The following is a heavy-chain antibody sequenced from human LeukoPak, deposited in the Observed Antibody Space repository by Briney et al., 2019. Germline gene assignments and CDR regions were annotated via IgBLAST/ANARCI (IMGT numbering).Heavy chain of an antibody. V-gene: IGHV3-72*01. J-gene: IGHJ4*02. D-gene: IGHD6-13*01. CDR3: ATSSWYRLAY. Sequence: GGSLRLSCAASGFTFIDSFMSWVRQAPGKGLEWIGRSRYKADSYTAEYAASVKGRFTISRDESKNSLYLQISSLETEDAAVYYCATSSWYRLAYWGQGSLVTVSS. CDR1: GFTFIDSF. CDR2: SRYKADSYTA.